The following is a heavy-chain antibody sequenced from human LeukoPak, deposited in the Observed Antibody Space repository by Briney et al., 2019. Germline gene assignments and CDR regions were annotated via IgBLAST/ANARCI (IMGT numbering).Heavy chain of an antibody. Sequence: ASVKVSCKASGGTFSSYAISWVRQAPGQGLEWMGGIIPIFGTANYAQKFQGRVTITADKSTSTAYMELSSLRSEDTAVYYCATLCSGGSCYSAVVGYWGQGTLVTVSS. D-gene: IGHD2-15*01. CDR2: IIPIFGTA. CDR1: GGTFSSYA. CDR3: ATLCSGGSCYSAVVGY. J-gene: IGHJ4*02. V-gene: IGHV1-69*06.